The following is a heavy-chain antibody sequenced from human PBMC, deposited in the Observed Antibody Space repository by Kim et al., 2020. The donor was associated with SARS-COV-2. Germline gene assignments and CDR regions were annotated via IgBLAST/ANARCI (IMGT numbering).Heavy chain of an antibody. D-gene: IGHD1-26*01. V-gene: IGHV4-59*13. CDR1: GGSISSYY. Sequence: SETLSLTCTVSGGSISSYYWSWIRQPPGKGLEWIGYIYYSGSTNYNPSLKSRVTISVDTSKNQFSLKLSSVTAADTAVYYCASGRIVGAHPGAFDIWGQGTMVTVSS. J-gene: IGHJ3*02. CDR3: ASGRIVGAHPGAFDI. CDR2: IYYSGST.